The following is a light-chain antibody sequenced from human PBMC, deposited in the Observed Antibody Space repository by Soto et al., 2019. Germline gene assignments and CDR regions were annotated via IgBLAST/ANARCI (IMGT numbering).Light chain of an antibody. J-gene: IGKJ4*01. CDR1: QSVSSN. V-gene: IGKV3-15*01. CDR3: QQYNVWPLT. CDR2: VAY. Sequence: EIVMTQSPATLSVSPGERATLSCRSSQSVSSNLAGYQQKPGQTPRLLIYVAYTRATGIPARFSGSGSGTEFTLTMSSLQSAVFAFYYGQQYNVWPLTFGGGTKVEFK.